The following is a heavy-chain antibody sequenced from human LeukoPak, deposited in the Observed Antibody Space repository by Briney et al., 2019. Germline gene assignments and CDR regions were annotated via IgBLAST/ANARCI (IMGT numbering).Heavy chain of an antibody. CDR2: IYYSGST. V-gene: IGHV4-59*01. CDR3: ARGAGNFDY. J-gene: IGHJ4*02. D-gene: IGHD6-19*01. CDR1: GGSISSYF. Sequence: PSETLSLTCTVSGGSISSYFWSWIRQPPGKGLEWIGYIYYSGSTNHNPSLKSRATISLDTSKNQFSLRLSSVTAADTAVYYCARGAGNFDYWGQGTLVTVSS.